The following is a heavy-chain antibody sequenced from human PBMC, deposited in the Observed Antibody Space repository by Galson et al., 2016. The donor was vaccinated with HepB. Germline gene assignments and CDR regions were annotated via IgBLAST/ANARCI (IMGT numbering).Heavy chain of an antibody. Sequence: SLRLSCAVSGFSFSNSWMTWVRQTPEKGLEWVADINADGSWRAYMDSVKGRFTISRDNVNNLLYLRMSGLRVEDTALYFCARDPAFGALDYWGQGALVTVSS. J-gene: IGHJ4*02. CDR3: ARDPAFGALDY. CDR1: GFSFSNSW. D-gene: IGHD3-10*01. V-gene: IGHV3-7*01. CDR2: INADGSWR.